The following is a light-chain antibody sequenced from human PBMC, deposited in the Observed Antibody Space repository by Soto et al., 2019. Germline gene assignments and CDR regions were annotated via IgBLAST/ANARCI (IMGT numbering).Light chain of an antibody. J-gene: IGKJ4*01. Sequence: EIVMTQSPATLSVSPGERATLSCRASQSVSSNLAWYQQKPGQAPRLLIYGASTRATGIPARFSGSGSGTEFTLTISSLQSEDFAVYYCQQNKNWPLTFGGGTKAEIK. V-gene: IGKV3-15*01. CDR2: GAS. CDR3: QQNKNWPLT. CDR1: QSVSSN.